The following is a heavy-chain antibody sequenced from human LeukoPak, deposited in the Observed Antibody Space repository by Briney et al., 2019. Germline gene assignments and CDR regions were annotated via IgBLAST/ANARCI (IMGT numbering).Heavy chain of an antibody. D-gene: IGHD3-9*01. CDR1: GFTFSSYA. J-gene: IGHJ3*02. V-gene: IGHV3-30-3*01. CDR2: ISYDGSNK. CDR3: ARDHPSSGWDSPDAFDI. Sequence: PGRSLRLSCAASGFTFSSYAMHWVRQAPGKGLEWVAVISYDGSNKYYADSVKGRFTISRDNSKNTLYLQMNSLRAEDTAVYYCARDHPSSGWDSPDAFDIWGQGTMVAVSS.